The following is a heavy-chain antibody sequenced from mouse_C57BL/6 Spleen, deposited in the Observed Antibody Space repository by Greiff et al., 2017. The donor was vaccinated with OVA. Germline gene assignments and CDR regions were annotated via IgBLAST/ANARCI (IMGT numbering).Heavy chain of an antibody. V-gene: IGHV2-6*01. Sequence: QVQLQQSGPGLVAPSQSLSITCTVSGFSLTSYGVDWVRQSPGKGLEWLGVIWGVGSTNYNSALKSRLSISKDNSKSQVFLKMNSLQTDDTAMYYCASRNYGGGGFAYWGQGTLVTVSA. D-gene: IGHD2-1*01. J-gene: IGHJ3*01. CDR3: ASRNYGGGGFAY. CDR2: IWGVGST. CDR1: GFSLTSYG.